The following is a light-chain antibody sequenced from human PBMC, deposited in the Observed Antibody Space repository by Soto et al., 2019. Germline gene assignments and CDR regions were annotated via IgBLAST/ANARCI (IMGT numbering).Light chain of an antibody. J-gene: IGKJ4*01. CDR3: QQRKSWPLT. Sequence: EIVMTQSPATLSLSPGERATLSCWASESINNWLAWYQQKPGQAPRLLMYDASNRATGIPARFSGSGSGTDFTLTISSLEPEDFAVYYCQQRKSWPLTFGGGTKVDIK. CDR1: ESINNW. CDR2: DAS. V-gene: IGKV3-11*01.